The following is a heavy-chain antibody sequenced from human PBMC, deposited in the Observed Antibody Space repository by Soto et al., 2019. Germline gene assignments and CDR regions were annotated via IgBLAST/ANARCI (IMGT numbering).Heavy chain of an antibody. CDR3: ARDSEVHAFDI. D-gene: IGHD1-26*01. CDR1: GFTFSSYE. V-gene: IGHV3-48*03. Sequence: EVQLVESGGGLVQPGGSLRLSCGASGFTFSSYEMNWVRQAPGKGLEWVSYISSSGSTIYYADSVKGRFTISRDNAKNSLYLQMNSLRAEDTGVYYCARDSEVHAFDIWGQGTMVTVSS. J-gene: IGHJ3*02. CDR2: ISSSGSTI.